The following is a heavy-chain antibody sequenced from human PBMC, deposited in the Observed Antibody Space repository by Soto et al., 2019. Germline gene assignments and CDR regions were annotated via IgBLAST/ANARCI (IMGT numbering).Heavy chain of an antibody. CDR1: GFPFSSRA. V-gene: IGHV3-23*01. Sequence: VQLLESGGGLVQPGGSLRLSCAASGFPFSSRAMSWVRQAPGKGLEWVSAISGSGTITYYADSVKGRFTISRDTSKNTLYLPMNSLRADGTAVYYCAEWARYCSGADCRAWGQGTLVTVSS. J-gene: IGHJ5*02. CDR2: ISGSGTIT. CDR3: AEWARYCSGADCRA. D-gene: IGHD2-15*01.